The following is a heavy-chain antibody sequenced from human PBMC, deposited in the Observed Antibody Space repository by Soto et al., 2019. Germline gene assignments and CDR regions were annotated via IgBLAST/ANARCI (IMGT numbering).Heavy chain of an antibody. CDR1: GFLLSTSGVG. D-gene: IGHD2-15*01. V-gene: IGHV2-5*02. J-gene: IGHJ4*02. CDR2: IYWDDDK. CDR3: AHRPSYCSGGSCYSGFDY. Sequence: QITLKESGPTLVKPTQTLTLTCTFSGFLLSTSGVGVGWIRQPPGQALEWLALIYWDDDKRYSPSLKSRLTITKDTSKNQVVLTMTNMDPVDTATYYCAHRPSYCSGGSCYSGFDYWGQGTLVTVSS.